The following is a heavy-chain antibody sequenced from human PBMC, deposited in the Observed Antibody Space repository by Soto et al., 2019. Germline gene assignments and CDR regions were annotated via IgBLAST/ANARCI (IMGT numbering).Heavy chain of an antibody. CDR3: ARDRSGDEQFDY. J-gene: IGHJ4*02. Sequence: SETLSLTCTVSGGSISSGGYYWSWIRQHPGKGLEWIGYIYYSGSTYYNPSLKSRVTISVDTSKNQFSLKLSSVTAADTAVYYCARDRSGDEQFDYWGQGTLVTVSS. D-gene: IGHD3-10*01. V-gene: IGHV4-31*03. CDR1: GGSISSGGYY. CDR2: IYYSGST.